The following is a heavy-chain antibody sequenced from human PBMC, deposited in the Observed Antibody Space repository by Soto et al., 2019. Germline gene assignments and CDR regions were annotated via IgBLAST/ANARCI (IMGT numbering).Heavy chain of an antibody. V-gene: IGHV1-69*08. Sequence: QVQLVQSGAEVKKPGSSVKVSCKSSGGTFSSYTISWVRQAPGQGLEWMGRIIPILGVTNYAQKFQGRVTITADKSASTVYLDLSSLSSEDTAVYYGARDGQVAVVTTTLAYYYDGMDAWGQGTTVTVSS. CDR1: GGTFSSYT. D-gene: IGHD2-15*01. CDR3: ARDGQVAVVTTTLAYYYDGMDA. J-gene: IGHJ6*02. CDR2: IIPILGVT.